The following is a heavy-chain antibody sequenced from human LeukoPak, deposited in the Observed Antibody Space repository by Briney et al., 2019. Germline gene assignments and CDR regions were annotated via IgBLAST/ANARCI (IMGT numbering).Heavy chain of an antibody. CDR2: IYTSGNT. D-gene: IGHD3-22*01. CDR3: VRTYYYDSSGYHLIDY. V-gene: IGHV4-61*02. Sequence: SQTLSLTCAVSGGSVSSGTYYWSWIRQPAGKGLEWLGRIYTSGNTNYNPSLKSRVTISVDTSKTQFSLKLRSVTAADTAVYYCVRTYYYDSSGYHLIDYWGQGTLVTVSS. J-gene: IGHJ4*02. CDR1: GGSVSSGTYY.